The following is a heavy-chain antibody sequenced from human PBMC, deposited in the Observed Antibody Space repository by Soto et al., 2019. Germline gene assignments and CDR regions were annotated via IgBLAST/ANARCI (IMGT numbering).Heavy chain of an antibody. V-gene: IGHV4-59*01. J-gene: IGHJ3*02. Sequence: QVQLQESGPGLVKPSETPSLTCTVSGGSISSYYWSWIRQPPGKGLEWIGYIYYSGSTNYNPSLKSRFTISVDTSKNQFSLKLSSVTAADTAVYYCARYNWGAMGAFDIWGQGTMVTVSS. CDR2: IYYSGST. D-gene: IGHD1-1*01. CDR3: ARYNWGAMGAFDI. CDR1: GGSISSYY.